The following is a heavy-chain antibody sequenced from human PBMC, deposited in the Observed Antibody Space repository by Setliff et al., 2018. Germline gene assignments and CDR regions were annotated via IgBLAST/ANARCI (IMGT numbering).Heavy chain of an antibody. CDR1: GFTFSTYR. CDR2: IWDDGGNK. J-gene: IGHJ4*02. D-gene: IGHD2-15*01. V-gene: IGHV3-33*08. CDR3: ARTCSGSGCYAGLES. Sequence: GGSLRLSCAASGFTFSTYRMHWVRQAPGKGLEWVAVIWDDGGNKYHADSVKGRFTIPRDNSKNTLYLQMNSLSPEDTAVYYCARTCSGSGCYAGLESWGQGTPVTVSS.